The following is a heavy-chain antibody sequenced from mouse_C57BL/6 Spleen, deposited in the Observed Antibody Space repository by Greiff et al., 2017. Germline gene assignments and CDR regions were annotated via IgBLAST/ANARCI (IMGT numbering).Heavy chain of an antibody. CDR3: ARGPRGFDY. Sequence: VQLQESGPELVKPGASVKLSCKASGYTFTSYDINGVKQRPGQGLEWIGWIYPRDGSTTYNEKFKGKATLPVDTSSSTAYMELHSLTSEDSAVYFCARGPRGFDYWGQGTTLTVSS. CDR1: GYTFTSYD. CDR2: IYPRDGST. V-gene: IGHV1-85*01. J-gene: IGHJ2*01.